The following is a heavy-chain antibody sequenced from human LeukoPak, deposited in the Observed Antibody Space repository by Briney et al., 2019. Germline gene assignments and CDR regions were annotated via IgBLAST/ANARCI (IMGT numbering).Heavy chain of an antibody. Sequence: ASVKVSCKVSGSTLTELSMHWVRQAPGKGLEWMGGFDPEDGETFYAQDFQGRVIMIEDTSTDTAYMELSSLRSEDTAVYYCAAEHEKVDYRSTWFDPWGQGTLVTVSS. CDR3: AAEHEKVDYRSTWFDP. CDR1: GSTLTELS. CDR2: FDPEDGET. V-gene: IGHV1-24*01. D-gene: IGHD4/OR15-4a*01. J-gene: IGHJ5*02.